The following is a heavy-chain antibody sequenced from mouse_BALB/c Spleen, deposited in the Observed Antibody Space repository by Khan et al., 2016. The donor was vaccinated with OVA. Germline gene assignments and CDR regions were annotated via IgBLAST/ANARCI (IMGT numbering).Heavy chain of an antibody. CDR1: GFSLTTYG. J-gene: IGHJ4*01. D-gene: IGHD2-10*01. CDR3: ARQPYYHYNIMDY. CDR2: IWSDGTT. V-gene: IGHV2-6-1*01. Sequence: QVQLKESGPGLAAPSQSLSITCTISGFSLTTYGVHWVRQPPGKGLEWLVVIWSDGTTNYNSALKSRLTITKDNSQSKVFLKMNRLQTDDTAIYFCARQPYYHYNIMDYWGQGTSVTVSS.